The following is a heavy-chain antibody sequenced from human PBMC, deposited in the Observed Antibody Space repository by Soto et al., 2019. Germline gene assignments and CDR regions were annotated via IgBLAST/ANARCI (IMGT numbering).Heavy chain of an antibody. CDR2: TYYRSKWYN. D-gene: IGHD1-26*01. CDR1: GDSVSSNSAA. Sequence: QVQLQQSGPGLVKPSQTLSVTCGISGDSVSSNSAAWNWLRQSPSRGLEWLGRTYYRSKWYNEYAVSVASRITINPATSKNHFSLQLNFVTPEDTAVYFCARGEQYSGRIFDYWGQGTLVTVSS. CDR3: ARGEQYSGRIFDY. J-gene: IGHJ4*02. V-gene: IGHV6-1*01.